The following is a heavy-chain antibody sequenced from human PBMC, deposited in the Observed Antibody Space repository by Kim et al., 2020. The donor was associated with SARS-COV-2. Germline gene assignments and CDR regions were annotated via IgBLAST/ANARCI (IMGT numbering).Heavy chain of an antibody. D-gene: IGHD1-26*01. CDR3: DVKGASPYYFDY. CDR1: GFTFSSYA. J-gene: IGHJ4*02. V-gene: IGHV3-23*01. CDR2: ISGSGGST. Sequence: GGSLRLSCAASGFTFSSYAMSWVRQAPGKGLEWVSAISGSGGSTYYADSVKGRFTISRDNSKNTLYLQMNSLRAEDTAVYYCDVKGASPYYFDYWGQGTLVTVSS.